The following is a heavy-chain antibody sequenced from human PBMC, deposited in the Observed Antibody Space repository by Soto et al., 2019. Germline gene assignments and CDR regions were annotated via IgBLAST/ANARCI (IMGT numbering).Heavy chain of an antibody. CDR3: ARDRGATMVRGVIRHASVGSGMDV. D-gene: IGHD3-10*01. V-gene: IGHV4-39*07. J-gene: IGHJ6*02. Sequence: TSETLSLTCNVSGGSISSSRSYWAWIRQPPGKGLEWIANIFYSGSTYYNPSLASRVTVSVDTSKNQFSLKLSSVTAADTAVYYCARDRGATMVRGVIRHASVGSGMDVWGQGTTVTVSS. CDR1: GGSISSSRSY. CDR2: IFYSGST.